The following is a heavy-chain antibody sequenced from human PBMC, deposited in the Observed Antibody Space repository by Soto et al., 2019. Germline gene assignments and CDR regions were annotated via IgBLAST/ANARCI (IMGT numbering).Heavy chain of an antibody. CDR1: GGSISSGGYY. Sequence: QVQLQESGPGLVKPSQTLSLTCTVSGGSISSGGYYWSWIRQHPGKGLEWIGYIYYSGTTYYNPSLWSRVTISVDTSKNQFSLELTSVTAADTAVYYCARRGDNSDFGYWGQGTLVTVSS. J-gene: IGHJ4*02. D-gene: IGHD1-20*01. V-gene: IGHV4-31*03. CDR3: ARRGDNSDFGY. CDR2: IYYSGTT.